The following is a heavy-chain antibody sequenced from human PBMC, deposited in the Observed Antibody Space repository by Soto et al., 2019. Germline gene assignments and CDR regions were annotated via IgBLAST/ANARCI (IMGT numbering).Heavy chain of an antibody. CDR1: GFTFNSYA. J-gene: IGHJ4*02. Sequence: EVQLLESGGGLVQPGGSLRLSCAASGFTFNSYAMSWVRQAPRKGLEWVSAIGVSGDTTYYADSVKGRFTISRDNSKNTLYLQMVSLRAEETAVYYCAKVRRFGELRSLYWGQGTLVTVSS. D-gene: IGHD3-10*01. V-gene: IGHV3-23*01. CDR3: AKVRRFGELRSLY. CDR2: IGVSGDTT.